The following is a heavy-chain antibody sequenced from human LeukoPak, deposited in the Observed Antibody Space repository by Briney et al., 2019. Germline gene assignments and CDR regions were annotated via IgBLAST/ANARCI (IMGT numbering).Heavy chain of an antibody. CDR1: EFTYSNYA. V-gene: IGHV3-23*01. D-gene: IGHD3-10*01. CDR3: AKSTRGSGSYGYLDH. Sequence: GGSLRLSCAASEFTYSNYAMTWVRQAPGKGLEWVSTISAGGGATYYADSVKGRFTISRDNSKNTLYLQMNSLRAEDTAAYYCAKSTRGSGSYGYLDHWGQGTLVTVS. CDR2: ISAGGGAT. J-gene: IGHJ4*02.